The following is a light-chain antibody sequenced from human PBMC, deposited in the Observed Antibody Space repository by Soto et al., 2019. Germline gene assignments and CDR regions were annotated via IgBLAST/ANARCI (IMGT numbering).Light chain of an antibody. Sequence: EIVMTQSPATLSVSPGERATLSCRASQTVSSYLAWYQQKPGQAPRLLIYSASTRATGIPARFSGSGSGTEFILTISSLQSEDFAVYSCQQYSKWPLTFGGGTKVDI. CDR1: QTVSSY. J-gene: IGKJ4*01. V-gene: IGKV3-15*01. CDR2: SAS. CDR3: QQYSKWPLT.